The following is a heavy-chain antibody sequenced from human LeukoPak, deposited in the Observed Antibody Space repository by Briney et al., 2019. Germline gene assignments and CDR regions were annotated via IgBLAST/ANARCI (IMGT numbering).Heavy chain of an antibody. Sequence: PGGSLRLSCAASGFTFGSYAMHWVRQAPGKGLEWVSVIYSGGSTYYADSVKGRFTISRDNSKNMLYLQVNSLRAEDTAVYYCAKVRSNLDYSSSWYDFDYWGQGTLVTVSS. J-gene: IGHJ4*02. CDR2: IYSGGST. V-gene: IGHV3-23*03. CDR3: AKVRSNLDYSSSWYDFDY. CDR1: GFTFGSYA. D-gene: IGHD6-13*01.